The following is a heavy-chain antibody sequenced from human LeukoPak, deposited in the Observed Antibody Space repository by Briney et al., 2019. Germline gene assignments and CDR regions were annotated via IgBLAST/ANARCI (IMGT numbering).Heavy chain of an antibody. Sequence: ETLSLTCTVSGGSISSSSYYWGWIRQPPGKGLEWIGSIYYSGSTYYNPSLKSRVTISVDTSKNQFSLKLSSVTAADTAVYYCARQGVVPAAIPDDAFDIWGQGTMVTVSS. CDR3: ARQGVVPAAIPDDAFDI. V-gene: IGHV4-39*01. CDR2: IYYSGST. J-gene: IGHJ3*02. CDR1: GGSISSSSYY. D-gene: IGHD2-2*01.